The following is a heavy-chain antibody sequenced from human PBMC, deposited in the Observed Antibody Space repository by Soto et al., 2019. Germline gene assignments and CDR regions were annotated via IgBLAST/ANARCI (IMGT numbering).Heavy chain of an antibody. D-gene: IGHD5-12*01. CDR2: IYYSGST. J-gene: IGHJ4*02. Sequence: SETLSLTCTVSGGSISSYYWSWIRQPPGKGLEWIGYIYYSGSTNYNPSLKSRGTIAVDTSKNQFSLKLSSVTAADTAVYYGAGDSTQMGPMALDYWGQGTLVTVSS. CDR3: AGDSTQMGPMALDY. CDR1: GGSISSYY. V-gene: IGHV4-59*01.